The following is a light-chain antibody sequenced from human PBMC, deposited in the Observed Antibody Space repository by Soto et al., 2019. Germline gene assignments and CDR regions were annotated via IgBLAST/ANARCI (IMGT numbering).Light chain of an antibody. Sequence: QSALTQPASVSGSPGQSITISCTGTSSDVGGYNYVSWYQQHPGKVPKVMIYDVSNRPSGVSNRFSGSKSGNTASLTISGLQAEDEADYYCSSYTSSSTYVVFGGGTKLTVL. V-gene: IGLV2-14*01. CDR1: SSDVGGYNY. J-gene: IGLJ2*01. CDR3: SSYTSSSTYVV. CDR2: DVS.